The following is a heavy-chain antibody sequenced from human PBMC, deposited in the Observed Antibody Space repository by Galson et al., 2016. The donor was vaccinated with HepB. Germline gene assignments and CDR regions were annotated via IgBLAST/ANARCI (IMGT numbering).Heavy chain of an antibody. Sequence: SLRLSCAASGFSISIYSMNWVRQAPGKGLEWVSAIRGSGTGTDNSKNTLYLQMNSLRAEDAAVYYCAKISLVGYNSGWGGSFDIRGQGTLVSVSS. CDR1: GFSISIYS. J-gene: IGHJ4*02. CDR2: IRGSGTGT. D-gene: IGHD6-19*01. CDR3: AKISLVGYNSGWGGSFDI. V-gene: IGHV3-23*01.